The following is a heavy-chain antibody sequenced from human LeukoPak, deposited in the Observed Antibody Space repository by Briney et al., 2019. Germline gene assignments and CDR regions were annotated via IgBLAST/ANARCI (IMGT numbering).Heavy chain of an antibody. D-gene: IGHD5-18*01. CDR2: ISSSGSTI. CDR3: AKEWRIQLWSYYFDY. V-gene: IGHV3-48*04. J-gene: IGHJ4*02. CDR1: GFTFSSYT. Sequence: GGSLRLSCAASGFTFSSYTVNWVRQAPGKGLEWVSYISSSGSTIYYADSVKGRFTISRDNAKNSLYLQMNSLRAEDTAVYCCAKEWRIQLWSYYFDYWGQGTLVTVSS.